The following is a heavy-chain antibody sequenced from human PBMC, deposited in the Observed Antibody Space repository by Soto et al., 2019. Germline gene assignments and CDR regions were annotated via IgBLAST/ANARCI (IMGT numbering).Heavy chain of an antibody. CDR2: IYYSGST. V-gene: IGHV4-59*01. D-gene: IGHD3-22*01. CDR3: ARVEYYDRFDP. CDR1: GGSISSYY. Sequence: SETLSLTCTVSGGSISSYYWSWIRQPPGKGLEWIGYIYYSGSTNYNPSLKSRVTISVDTSKNQFSLKLSSVTAADTAVYYCARVEYYDRFDPRGQGTLVTVSS. J-gene: IGHJ5*02.